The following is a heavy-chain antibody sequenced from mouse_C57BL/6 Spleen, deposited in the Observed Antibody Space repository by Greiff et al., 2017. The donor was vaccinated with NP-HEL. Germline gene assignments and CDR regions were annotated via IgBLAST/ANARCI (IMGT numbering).Heavy chain of an antibody. J-gene: IGHJ4*01. CDR2: IYPGDGDT. CDR3: ASYAMDY. Sequence: VKLQQSGPELVKPGASVKISCKASGYAFSSSWMNWVKQRPGKGLEWIGRIYPGDGDTNYNGKFKGKATLTADKSSSTAYMQLSSLTSEDSAVYFCASYAMDYWGQGTSVTVSS. CDR1: GYAFSSSW. V-gene: IGHV1-82*01.